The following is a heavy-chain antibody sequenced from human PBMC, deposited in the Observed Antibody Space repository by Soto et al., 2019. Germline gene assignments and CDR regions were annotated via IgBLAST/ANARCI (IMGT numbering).Heavy chain of an antibody. CDR2: IIPIFGTA. CDR3: ARARTIPKIVVDPWLDRGTMDV. D-gene: IGHD2-2*01. J-gene: IGHJ6*02. CDR1: GGTFSSYA. Sequence: GASVKVSCKASGGTFSSYAISWVRQAPGQGLEWMGGIIPIFGTANYAQKFQGRVTITADESTGTAYMELSSLRSEDTAVYYCARARTIPKIVVDPWLDRGTMDVWGQGTTVTVSS. V-gene: IGHV1-69*13.